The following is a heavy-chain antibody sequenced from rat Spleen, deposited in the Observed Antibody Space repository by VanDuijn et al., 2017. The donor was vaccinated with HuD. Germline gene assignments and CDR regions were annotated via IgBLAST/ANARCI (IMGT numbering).Heavy chain of an antibody. D-gene: IGHD1-12*02. V-gene: IGHV3-3*01. CDR1: GYSITSAYR. CDR2: INSAGNA. Sequence: EVQLQESGPGLVKPSQSLSLTCSVTGYSITSAYRWNWIRKFPGNKLEWMGYINSAGNANYNPSLKSQISISRDTSKNQFFLQVNSLSTEDTATYYCARSEGTHYYLPFADWGQGTLVIVSS. CDR3: ARSEGTHYYLPFAD. J-gene: IGHJ3*01.